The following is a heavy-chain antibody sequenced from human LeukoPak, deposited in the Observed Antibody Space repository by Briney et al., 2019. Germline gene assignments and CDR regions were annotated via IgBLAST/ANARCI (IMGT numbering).Heavy chain of an antibody. Sequence: GRSLRLSCAASGFTFSSYGMHWVRQAPGKGLEWVAVIWYDGSNKCYADSVKGRFTISRDNSKNTLYLQMNSLRAEDTAVYYCAKGPDILTDDDAFDIWGQGTMVTVSS. V-gene: IGHV3-33*06. CDR3: AKGPDILTDDDAFDI. CDR1: GFTFSSYG. CDR2: IWYDGSNK. D-gene: IGHD3-9*01. J-gene: IGHJ3*02.